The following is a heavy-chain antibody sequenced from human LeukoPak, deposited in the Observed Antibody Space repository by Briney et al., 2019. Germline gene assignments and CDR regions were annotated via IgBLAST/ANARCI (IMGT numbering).Heavy chain of an antibody. CDR1: GGSFSGYY. Sequence: TASETLSLTCAVYGGSFSGYYWSWVRQSPGKGLEWIGQMSDSGDTYYNPSLKSRVTPSVDTSKNQFSLNLTSVTAADTAVYYCARHVRREAVAGLIDYWGQGTLVTVSS. D-gene: IGHD6-19*01. CDR3: ARHVRREAVAGLIDY. CDR2: MSDSGDT. V-gene: IGHV4-34*01. J-gene: IGHJ4*02.